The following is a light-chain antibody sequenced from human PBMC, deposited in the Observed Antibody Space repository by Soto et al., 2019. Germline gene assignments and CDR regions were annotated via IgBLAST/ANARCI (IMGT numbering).Light chain of an antibody. CDR2: GAS. V-gene: IGKV3-20*01. CDR1: QILSINS. J-gene: IGKJ3*01. CDR3: QQYDGSPLT. Sequence: EIVLTQSPAILSLSPGERATLSCRASQILSINSLAWYQQKRGQTPRLLVYGASTRHTGLPDRFSGSGSGTDFALTISRLEPEDFGMYYCQQYDGSPLTFGPGTRVDIK.